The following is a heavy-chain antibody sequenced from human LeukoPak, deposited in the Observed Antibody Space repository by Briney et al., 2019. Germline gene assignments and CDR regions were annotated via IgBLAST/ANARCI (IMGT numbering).Heavy chain of an antibody. CDR3: ARVVANAYYYYYYMDV. Sequence: SSXXLSLTCTVSGGSISSYYWSWIRQPPGKGLEWIGYIYYSGSTNYNPSLKSRVTISVDTSKNQFSLKLSSVTAADTAVYYCARVVANAYYYYYYMDVWGKGTTVTVSS. D-gene: IGHD5-12*01. J-gene: IGHJ6*03. CDR2: IYYSGST. CDR1: GGSISSYY. V-gene: IGHV4-59*01.